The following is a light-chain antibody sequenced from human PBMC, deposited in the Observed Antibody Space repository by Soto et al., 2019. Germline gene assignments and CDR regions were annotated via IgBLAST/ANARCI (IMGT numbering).Light chain of an antibody. V-gene: IGKV2-28*01. Sequence: DIVMTQSPLSLSVTPGEPASISCRSSESLLHSIGYNYLDWYLQKPGQSPQLLIYLGSNRASGVPDRCSGSGSGTDFTLKISRVEADDVGVYYCMQGQDTPTFGQGTKVEIK. CDR3: MQGQDTPT. CDR2: LGS. CDR1: ESLLHSIGYNY. J-gene: IGKJ1*01.